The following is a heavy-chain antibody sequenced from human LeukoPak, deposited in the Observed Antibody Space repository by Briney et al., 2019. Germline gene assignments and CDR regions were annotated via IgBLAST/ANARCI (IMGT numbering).Heavy chain of an antibody. CDR1: GYTFTSYY. J-gene: IGHJ6*02. CDR3: ARDYRALWFGELLDNYYYYGMDV. Sequence: ASVKVSCKASGYTFTSYYMHWVRQAPGQGLEWMGIINPSGGSTSYAQKFQGRVTMTRDTSTSTVYMELSSLRSEDTAVYYCARDYRALWFGELLDNYYYYGMDVWGQGTTVTVSS. D-gene: IGHD3-10*01. V-gene: IGHV1-46*01. CDR2: INPSGGST.